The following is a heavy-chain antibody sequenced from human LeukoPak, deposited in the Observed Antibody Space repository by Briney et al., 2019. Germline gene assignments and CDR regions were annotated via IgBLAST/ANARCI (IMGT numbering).Heavy chain of an antibody. CDR1: GFTFSSYW. CDR3: VIHGITVTGTRDY. D-gene: IGHD6-19*01. CDR2: ISERGRNT. J-gene: IGHJ4*02. V-gene: IGHV3-23*01. Sequence: GGSLRLSCAASGFTFSSYWMSWVRQAPGKGLEWVSGISERGRNTHYAESVKGRFSISRDNSKNTLYLQMNSLRVADTAVYYCVIHGITVTGTRDYWGQGTLVTVSS.